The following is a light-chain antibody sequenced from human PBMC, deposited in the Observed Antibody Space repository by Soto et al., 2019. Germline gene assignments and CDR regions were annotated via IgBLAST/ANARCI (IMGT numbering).Light chain of an antibody. CDR2: EVT. J-gene: IGLJ2*01. Sequence: QSALTQPPSASGSPGQSVTISCTGTSSDVGGYNYVSWYQQYPSKAPKVLTYEVTKRPAGVPDRFSGTKSGNTASLTVSGLQAEEEADYYSSSYGGINNVVFGGGTKLTVL. V-gene: IGLV2-8*01. CDR1: SSDVGGYNY. CDR3: SSYGGINNVV.